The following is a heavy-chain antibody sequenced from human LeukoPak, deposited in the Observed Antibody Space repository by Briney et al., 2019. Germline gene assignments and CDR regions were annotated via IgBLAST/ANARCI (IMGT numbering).Heavy chain of an antibody. V-gene: IGHV4-34*01. J-gene: IGHJ5*02. CDR3: ARHTITIFGVGQNWFDP. Sequence: SETLSLTCAVYGGSFSGYDWSWIRQPPGKGLEWIGEINHSGSTNYNPSLKSRVTISVDTSKNQFSLKLSSVTAADTAVYYCARHTITIFGVGQNWFDPWGQGTLVTVSS. D-gene: IGHD3-3*01. CDR2: INHSGST. CDR1: GGSFSGYD.